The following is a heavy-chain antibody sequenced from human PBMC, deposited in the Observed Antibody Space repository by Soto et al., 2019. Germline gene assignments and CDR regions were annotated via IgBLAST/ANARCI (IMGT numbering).Heavy chain of an antibody. CDR1: GVSISSGDYS. Sequence: QLQLQESVSGLVTPSQTLSLTCAVSGVSISSGDYSWSWIRQPPGEGLEWIGYIYHDGKTLYKPSPQTLSPISLDRSRNQFSRKLSSVTAADTAVYYCARDYGSGSYRFDYWGQGTLVTVSS. J-gene: IGHJ4*02. CDR2: IYHDGKT. V-gene: IGHV4-30-2*01. CDR3: ARDYGSGSYRFDY. D-gene: IGHD3-10*01.